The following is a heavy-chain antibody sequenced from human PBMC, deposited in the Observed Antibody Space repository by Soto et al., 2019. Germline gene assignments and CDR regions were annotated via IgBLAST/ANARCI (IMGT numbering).Heavy chain of an antibody. V-gene: IGHV4-39*01. CDR1: GGSISSISYY. CDR3: ARLQPLSGWSPKGCCDP. Sequence: QLQLQESGPGLVKPSETLSLTCTVSGGSISSISYYWGWIRQPPGKGLEWIGSIYYSGSTYYNPSLKCRVTIDVDTSNNKFSLKVRSVSAADTAVYYCARLQPLSGWSPKGCCDPWGQGTLVTVSS. J-gene: IGHJ5*02. CDR2: IYYSGST. D-gene: IGHD6-19*01.